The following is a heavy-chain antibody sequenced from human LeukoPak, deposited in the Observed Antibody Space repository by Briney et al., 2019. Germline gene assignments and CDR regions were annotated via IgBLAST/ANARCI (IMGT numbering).Heavy chain of an antibody. J-gene: IGHJ6*02. Sequence: GGSLRLSCAASGFTFSSYSMNWVRQAPGKGLEWVSYISSDGSTMYYADSVKGRFTISRDNAKNSLFLQMNSLRAEDTAVYYCASGIGFGVVVYYYYYDMDVWGQGTTVTVSS. CDR2: ISSDGSTM. CDR1: GFTFSSYS. CDR3: ASGIGFGVVVYYYYYDMDV. D-gene: IGHD3-3*01. V-gene: IGHV3-48*01.